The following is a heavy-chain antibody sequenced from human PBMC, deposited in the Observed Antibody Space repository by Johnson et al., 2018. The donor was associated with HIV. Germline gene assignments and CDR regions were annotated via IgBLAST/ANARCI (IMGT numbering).Heavy chain of an antibody. D-gene: IGHD6-13*01. V-gene: IGHV3-30*04. CDR2: ISYDGSNK. J-gene: IGHJ3*02. CDR3: AREKGSWFDDAFDI. Sequence: QVQLVESGGGVVQPGRSLRLSCAASGFTFSSYAMHWVRQAPGKGLEWVAVISYDGSNKYYADSVKGRFTISRDNSKNTVYLQMNSLKVEDTAVYYCAREKGSWFDDAFDIWGQGTMVTVSS. CDR1: GFTFSSYA.